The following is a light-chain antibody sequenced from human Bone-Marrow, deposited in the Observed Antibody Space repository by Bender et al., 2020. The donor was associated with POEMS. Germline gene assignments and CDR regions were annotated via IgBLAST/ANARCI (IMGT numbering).Light chain of an antibody. CDR3: SSYASTNTLV. CDR1: SSDVGGYNY. Sequence: QSALTQPASVSGSPGQSITISCTGTSSDVGGYNYVSWYQQHPGKAPKLMIYDVNNRPSGVSNRFSGSKSGNTASLTISGLQAEDEADYYSSSYASTNTLVFGGGTKLTVL. V-gene: IGLV2-14*03. CDR2: DVN. J-gene: IGLJ3*02.